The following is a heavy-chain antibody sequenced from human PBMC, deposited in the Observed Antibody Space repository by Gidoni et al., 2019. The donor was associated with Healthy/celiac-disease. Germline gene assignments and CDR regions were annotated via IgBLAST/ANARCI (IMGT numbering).Heavy chain of an antibody. J-gene: IGHJ4*02. Sequence: EVQLVETGGGLIQPGGSLRLSCAASGFTVSSNYMSWVRQAPGKGLEWVSVIYSGGSTYYADSVKGRFTISRDNSKNTLYLQMNSLRAEDTAVYYCARGSLQLGGYYFDYWGQGTLVTVSS. CDR2: IYSGGST. D-gene: IGHD3-16*01. V-gene: IGHV3-53*02. CDR3: ARGSLQLGGYYFDY. CDR1: GFTVSSNY.